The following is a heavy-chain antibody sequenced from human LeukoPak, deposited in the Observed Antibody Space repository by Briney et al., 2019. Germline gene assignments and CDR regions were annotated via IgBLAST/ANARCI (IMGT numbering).Heavy chain of an antibody. CDR3: ARGYGSGSYPSDY. Sequence: SETLSLTCAVSGGSISGYYWTWIRQPAGKGLEWIGRIYSSGSTNYNPSLKSRVTMSVDTPKNQFSLNLSSVTAADTAVYYCARGYGSGSYPSDYWGQGTLVTVSS. CDR1: GGSISGYY. CDR2: IYSSGST. J-gene: IGHJ4*02. D-gene: IGHD3-10*01. V-gene: IGHV4-4*07.